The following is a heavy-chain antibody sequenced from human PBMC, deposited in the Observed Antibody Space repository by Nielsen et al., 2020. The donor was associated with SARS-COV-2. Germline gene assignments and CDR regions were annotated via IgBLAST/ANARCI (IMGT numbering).Heavy chain of an antibody. J-gene: IGHJ4*02. V-gene: IGHV1-18*01. Sequence: ASVKVSCKASGYSFTSYGISWVRQAPGRGLEWMGWISPYNGNRNYAQKFQGRVTMTTDTSTSTAYMEVKSLESDDTAVYYCARALPRVAVAGQVGSWGQGTLVTVSS. CDR2: ISPYNGNR. CDR3: ARALPRVAVAGQVGS. CDR1: GYSFTSYG. D-gene: IGHD6-19*01.